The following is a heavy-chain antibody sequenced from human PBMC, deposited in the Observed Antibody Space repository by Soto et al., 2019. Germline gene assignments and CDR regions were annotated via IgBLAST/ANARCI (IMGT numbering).Heavy chain of an antibody. Sequence: ASVKVSCKASGYTFSSYGISWVRQAPGQGLEWMEWISAYNGNTNYAQKLQGRVTMTTDTSTSTAYMEVRSLRSDDTAVYYCARSIAAAVDLDYWGQGTLVTVSS. D-gene: IGHD6-13*01. CDR3: ARSIAAAVDLDY. CDR2: ISAYNGNT. J-gene: IGHJ4*02. CDR1: GYTFSSYG. V-gene: IGHV1-18*01.